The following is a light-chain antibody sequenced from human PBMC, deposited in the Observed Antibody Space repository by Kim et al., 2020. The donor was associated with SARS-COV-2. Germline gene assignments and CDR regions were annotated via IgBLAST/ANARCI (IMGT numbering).Light chain of an antibody. V-gene: IGKV3-15*01. J-gene: IGKJ2*01. CDR1: QSVSSN. CDR2: GAS. CDR3: QQYNNWRMYT. Sequence: VSPGERAPLPCRASQSVSSNLAWYQQKPGQAPRLLIYGASTRATGIPARFSGSGSGTEFTLTISSLQSEDFAVYYCQQYNNWRMYTFGQGTKLEI.